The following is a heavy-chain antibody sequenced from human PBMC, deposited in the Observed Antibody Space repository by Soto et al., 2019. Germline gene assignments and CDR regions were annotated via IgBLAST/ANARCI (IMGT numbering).Heavy chain of an antibody. J-gene: IGHJ6*02. CDR2: IYYSGST. CDR3: ARAIVVTIGGMDV. V-gene: IGHV4-30-4*01. CDR1: GGSINSADYY. D-gene: IGHD5-12*01. Sequence: KPSETLSLTCTVSGGSINSADYYWSWVRQPPGKGLEWIGYIYYSGSTFVNPSLKSRVTISKDMSRNQFSLRLNSMTAADTAVYYCARAIVVTIGGMDVWGHGTKVTVYS.